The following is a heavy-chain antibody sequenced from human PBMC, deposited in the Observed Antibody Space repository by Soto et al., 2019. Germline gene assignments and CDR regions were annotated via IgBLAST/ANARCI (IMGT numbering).Heavy chain of an antibody. D-gene: IGHD3-22*01. Sequence: PGGSLRVSCAASGFTFSSYAMSWVRQAPGKGLEWVSAISGSGGSTYYADSVKGRFTISRDNSKNTLYLQMNSLRAEDTAVYYCAKDLEYYYDSSGYFDYWGQGTLVTVSS. CDR3: AKDLEYYYDSSGYFDY. J-gene: IGHJ4*02. V-gene: IGHV3-23*01. CDR1: GFTFSSYA. CDR2: ISGSGGST.